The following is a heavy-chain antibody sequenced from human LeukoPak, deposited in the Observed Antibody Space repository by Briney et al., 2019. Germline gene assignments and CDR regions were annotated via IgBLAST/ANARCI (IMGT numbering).Heavy chain of an antibody. D-gene: IGHD2-2*01. Sequence: GGSLRLSCTASGFTFSSYAMTWVRQAPGKGLEWVSGISGNGGNTYYADSVKGRFTISRDNSKETLYLQMNSRRAEDTAVYYCASRSISLILYFDLWGQGTLVTVSS. V-gene: IGHV3-23*01. J-gene: IGHJ5*02. CDR3: ASRSISLILYFDL. CDR2: ISGNGGNT. CDR1: GFTFSSYA.